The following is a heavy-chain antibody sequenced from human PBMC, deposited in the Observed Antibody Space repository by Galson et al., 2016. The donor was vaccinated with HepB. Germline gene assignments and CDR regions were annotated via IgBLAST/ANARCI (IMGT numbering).Heavy chain of an antibody. CDR1: RYSFYRYW. J-gene: IGHJ4*02. CDR2: IYPGDSDA. D-gene: IGHD3-22*01. Sequence: QSGAEVKKIGESLKISCRGSRYSFYRYWIGWVSQMPGKGLEWMGIIYPGDSDARDSPSFQGQVTISVDKSISTVYLQLNSLKASDTALYYCWRRAHDPSGVYYPYYVDCWGPGTLVPVSS. V-gene: IGHV5-51*01. CDR3: WRRAHDPSGVYYPYYVDC.